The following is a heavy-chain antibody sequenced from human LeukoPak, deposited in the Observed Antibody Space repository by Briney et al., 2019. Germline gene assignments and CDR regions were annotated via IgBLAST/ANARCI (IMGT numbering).Heavy chain of an antibody. Sequence: TPSETLSLTCTVSGGSISNYYWSWIRQPAGKGLEWIGRIYSSGSTNYNASLRSRVTMSVDTSQNQFSLKLTSVTAADTAVYYCARVPRSSTHYYFYYYMDVWGKGTTVTVSS. CDR3: ARVPRSSTHYYFYYYMDV. CDR2: IYSSGST. J-gene: IGHJ6*03. D-gene: IGHD2-2*01. CDR1: GGSISNYY. V-gene: IGHV4-4*07.